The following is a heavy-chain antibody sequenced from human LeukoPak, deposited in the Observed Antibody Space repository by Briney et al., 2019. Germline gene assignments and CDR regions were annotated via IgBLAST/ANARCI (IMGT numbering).Heavy chain of an antibody. CDR2: ISYDGSNK. CDR3: ARDLDYGDYRAFDY. CDR1: GFTFSSYG. D-gene: IGHD4-17*01. J-gene: IGHJ4*02. Sequence: GGSLRLSCAASGFTFSSYGMTWVRQAPGKGLEWVAVISYDGSNKYYADSVKGRFTISRDNSKNTLYLQMNSLRAEDTAVYYCARDLDYGDYRAFDYWGQGTLVTVSS. V-gene: IGHV3-30*03.